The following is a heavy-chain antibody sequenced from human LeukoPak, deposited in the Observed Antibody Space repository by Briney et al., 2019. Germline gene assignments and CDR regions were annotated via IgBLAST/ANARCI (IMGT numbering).Heavy chain of an antibody. J-gene: IGHJ4*02. CDR2: INDIGART. D-gene: IGHD3-9*01. CDR3: ARGSSFNFD. CDR1: GFTFSNYA. Sequence: GGCLRLSCAASGFTFSNYAMSWVRPAPGKGLEWVSTINDIGARTYYADSVKGRFTISRDDSNNTLYLQMNSLRPEDTAVYYCARGSSFNFDWGQGTLVTVSS. V-gene: IGHV3-23*01.